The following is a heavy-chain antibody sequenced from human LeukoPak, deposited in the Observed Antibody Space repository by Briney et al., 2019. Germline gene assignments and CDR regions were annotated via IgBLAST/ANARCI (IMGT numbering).Heavy chain of an antibody. J-gene: IGHJ4*02. V-gene: IGHV4-39*07. CDR1: GGSVSPSDYY. CDR2: VFYTGKT. CDR3: ARVFDS. Sequence: SETLSLTCTVSGGSVSPSDYYWGWIRQSPVKGLEWIGDVFYTGKTNYNPSLRGRATISIDTSKNQFSLKLTYVTAADSAVYYCARVFDSWGQGTLVTVSS.